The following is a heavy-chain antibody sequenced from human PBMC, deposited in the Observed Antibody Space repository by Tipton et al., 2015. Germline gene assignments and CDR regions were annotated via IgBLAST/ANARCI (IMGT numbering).Heavy chain of an antibody. D-gene: IGHD5-24*01. V-gene: IGHV4-4*02. CDR1: DDSISNSYW. J-gene: IGHJ5*02. CDR3: ATLVDGYSRIP. Sequence: TLSLTCVVSDDSISNSYWWSWVRQPPGKGLEWIGEIYHSGSTNSNPSLKSRVTISVDTSKNQFSLKVNSVTAADTAVYYCATLVDGYSRIPWGQGTRVTVSS. CDR2: IYHSGST.